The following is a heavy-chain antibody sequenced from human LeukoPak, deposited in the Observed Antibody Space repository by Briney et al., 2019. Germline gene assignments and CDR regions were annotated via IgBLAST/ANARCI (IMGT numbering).Heavy chain of an antibody. V-gene: IGHV3-7*01. J-gene: IGHJ4*02. Sequence: GGSLRLSCAASGFTFSSYWMSWVRQAPGKGLEWVANIKQDGSGKYYVDSVKGRFTISRDNAKNSLYLQMNSLRAEDTAVYYCARDWAGGLFDYWGQGTLVTVSS. CDR3: ARDWAGGLFDY. CDR2: IKQDGSGK. D-gene: IGHD3-16*01. CDR1: GFTFSSYW.